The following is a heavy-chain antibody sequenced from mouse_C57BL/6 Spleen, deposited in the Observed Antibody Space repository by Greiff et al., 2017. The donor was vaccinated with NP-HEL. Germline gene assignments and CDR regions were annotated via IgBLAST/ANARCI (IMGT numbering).Heavy chain of an antibody. CDR3: ARRTTVAGFAY. J-gene: IGHJ3*01. D-gene: IGHD2-13*01. Sequence: VQLQQSGAELVKPGASVKLSCKASGYTFTSYWMQWVKQRPGQGLEWIGEIDPSDSYTNYNQKFKGKATLTVDTSSSTAYMQLSSLTSEDSAVYSCARRTTVAGFAYWGQGTLVTVSA. CDR2: IDPSDSYT. CDR1: GYTFTSYW. V-gene: IGHV1-50*01.